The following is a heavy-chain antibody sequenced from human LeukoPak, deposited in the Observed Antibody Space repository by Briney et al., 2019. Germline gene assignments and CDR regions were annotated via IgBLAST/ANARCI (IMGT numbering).Heavy chain of an antibody. CDR2: ISSSGYTI. CDR3: AREDCSSTSCYDPSVSDY. D-gene: IGHD2-2*01. Sequence: PGGSLRLSCEASGFTFSHYEMNWVRQAPGKGLEWVSHISSSGYTIYYADSVKGRFTISRDNAKNSLYLQMNSLRAEDTAVYYCAREDCSSTSCYDPSVSDYWGQGTLVTVSS. J-gene: IGHJ4*02. V-gene: IGHV3-48*03. CDR1: GFTFSHYE.